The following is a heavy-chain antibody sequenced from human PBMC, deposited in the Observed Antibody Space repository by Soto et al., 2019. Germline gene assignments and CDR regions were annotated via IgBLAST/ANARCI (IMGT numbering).Heavy chain of an antibody. Sequence: SETLSLTCTVSGGSISSGDYYWSWIRQPPGKGLEWIGYIYYSGSTYYNPSLKSRVTISVDTSKNQFSLKLSSVTAADTAVYYCARDRATMMEYYFDYWGQGTLVTVSS. CDR1: GGSISSGDYY. V-gene: IGHV4-30-4*01. CDR2: IYYSGST. J-gene: IGHJ4*02. CDR3: ARDRATMMEYYFDY. D-gene: IGHD3-22*01.